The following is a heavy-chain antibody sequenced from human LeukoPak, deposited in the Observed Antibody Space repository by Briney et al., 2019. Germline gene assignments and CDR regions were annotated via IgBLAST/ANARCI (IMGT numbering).Heavy chain of an antibody. Sequence: SETLSLTCAVSGGSISGGGYSWSWIRQPPGKGLEWIGYIYHSGSTYYNPSLKSRVTISVDRSKNQFSLKLSSVTAADTAVYYCARGWLGSYFDYWGQGTLVTVSS. V-gene: IGHV4-30-2*01. D-gene: IGHD6-19*01. CDR3: ARGWLGSYFDY. CDR1: GGSISGGGYS. CDR2: IYHSGST. J-gene: IGHJ4*02.